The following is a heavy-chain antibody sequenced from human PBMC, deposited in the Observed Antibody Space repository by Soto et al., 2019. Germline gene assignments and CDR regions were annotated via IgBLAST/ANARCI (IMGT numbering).Heavy chain of an antibody. V-gene: IGHV3-74*01. Sequence: EVQLVESGGGLVQPGGSLRLSCAASGFTFSSYWMHWVRQAPGKGLVWVSRIDNAGSSVRCADSVKGRFTISRDNAKNTLYLQMNSLRAEDTAVYYCTRVGGSVSGMDVWGQGTTVTVSS. CDR1: GFTFSSYW. CDR2: IDNAGSSV. CDR3: TRVGGSVSGMDV. J-gene: IGHJ6*02. D-gene: IGHD1-26*01.